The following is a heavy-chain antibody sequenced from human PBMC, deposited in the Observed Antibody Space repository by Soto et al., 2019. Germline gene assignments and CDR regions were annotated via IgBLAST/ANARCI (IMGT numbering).Heavy chain of an antibody. CDR2: ISSNGVGT. CDR1: GFTLSGYA. Sequence: PGGSMRLSCEASGFTLSGYAMDWVRKAPGKGLEYVSGISSNGVGTYYANSVQGRFTISRDNSKNTVYLQMGSLRPEDMAVYYCARRARPDFYYMDVWGKGTTVTVSS. D-gene: IGHD6-6*01. V-gene: IGHV3-64*01. J-gene: IGHJ6*03. CDR3: ARRARPDFYYMDV.